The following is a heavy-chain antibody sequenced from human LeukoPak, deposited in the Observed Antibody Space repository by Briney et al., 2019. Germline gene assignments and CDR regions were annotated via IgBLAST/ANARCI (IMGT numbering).Heavy chain of an antibody. CDR1: GGTFSSYA. Sequence: ASVKVSCKASGGTFSSYAISWVRQAPGQGLEWMGGIIPIFGTANYAQKFQGRVTITADESTSTAYMELSSLRSEDTAVYYCARSRGTAMDFDYWGQGTLVTVSS. CDR3: ARSRGTAMDFDY. V-gene: IGHV1-69*13. J-gene: IGHJ4*02. D-gene: IGHD5-18*01. CDR2: IIPIFGTA.